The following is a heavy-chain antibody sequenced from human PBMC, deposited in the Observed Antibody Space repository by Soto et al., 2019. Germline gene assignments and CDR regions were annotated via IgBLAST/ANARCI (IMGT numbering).Heavy chain of an antibody. D-gene: IGHD2-15*01. Sequence: GGSLRLSCAASGFTFSSYSMNWVRQAPGKGLEWVSYISSSSTIYYADSVKGRFTISRDNAKNSLYLQMNSLRAEDTAVYYCARDREVAVRHGYYYYMDVWGKGTTVTVSS. V-gene: IGHV3-48*01. CDR2: ISSSSTI. CDR3: ARDREVAVRHGYYYYMDV. J-gene: IGHJ6*03. CDR1: GFTFSSYS.